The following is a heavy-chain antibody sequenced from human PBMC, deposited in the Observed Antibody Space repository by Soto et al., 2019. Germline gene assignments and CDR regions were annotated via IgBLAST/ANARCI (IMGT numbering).Heavy chain of an antibody. V-gene: IGHV4-34*01. CDR3: ARVRWSVVVVAATGWFDP. CDR1: GGSFSGYY. Sequence: QVQLQQWGAGLLKPSETLSLTCAVYGGSFSGYYWSWIRQPPGKGLEWIGEINHSGSTYYNPSLKSRVTISVDTSKNQFSLKLSSVTAADTAVYYCARVRWSVVVVAATGWFDPWGQGTLVTVSS. J-gene: IGHJ5*02. CDR2: INHSGST. D-gene: IGHD2-15*01.